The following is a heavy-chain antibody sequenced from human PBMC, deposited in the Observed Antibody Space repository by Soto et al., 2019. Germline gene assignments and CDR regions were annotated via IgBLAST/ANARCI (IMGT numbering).Heavy chain of an antibody. V-gene: IGHV4-4*02. D-gene: IGHD6-19*01. Sequence: QVQLQESGPGLVKPSGTLSLTCAVSGDSISNSRWWTWVRQPPGKGLEWIGDIFHSGDTNYNPSLKSRVFISVDKSQHQFSLKVRSVTAADSAVYYCAYSTGWYRHDVWGQGTLVTVSS. CDR3: AYSTGWYRHDV. CDR1: GDSISNSRW. CDR2: IFHSGDT. J-gene: IGHJ3*01.